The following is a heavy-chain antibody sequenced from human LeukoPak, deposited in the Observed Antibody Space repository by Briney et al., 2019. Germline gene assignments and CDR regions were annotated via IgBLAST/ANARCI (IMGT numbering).Heavy chain of an antibody. CDR1: GLTFSTYA. J-gene: IGHJ6*02. Sequence: GGSLRLSCAASGLTFSTYAMRWIRQAPGKGLEWVSSIGGGGTTSYADSVKGRFTISRDLSKITVYLQMNSLRAEDTAVYYCAQDRGARYPFGMDVWGQGTTVAVSS. CDR3: AQDRGARYPFGMDV. V-gene: IGHV3-23*01. CDR2: IGGGGTT. D-gene: IGHD2-2*01.